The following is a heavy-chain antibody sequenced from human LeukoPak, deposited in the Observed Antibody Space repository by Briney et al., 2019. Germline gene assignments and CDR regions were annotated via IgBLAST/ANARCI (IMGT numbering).Heavy chain of an antibody. V-gene: IGHV4-59*01. Sequence: SETLSLTCTVSGGSISSYYWSWIRQPPGKGLEWIGYIYYSGSTNYNPSLKSRVTISVDTSKNQFSLKLSSVTAADTAVYYCAREKTPVTSSWFDSWGQGTLVTVSS. J-gene: IGHJ5*01. CDR3: AREKTPVTSSWFDS. CDR2: IYYSGST. D-gene: IGHD4-11*01. CDR1: GGSISSYY.